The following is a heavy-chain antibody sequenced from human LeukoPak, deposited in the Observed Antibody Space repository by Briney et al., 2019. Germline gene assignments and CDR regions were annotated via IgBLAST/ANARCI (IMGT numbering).Heavy chain of an antibody. CDR2: IYHSGST. V-gene: IGHV4-30-2*01. J-gene: IGHJ4*02. CDR1: GGSISSGGYS. D-gene: IGHD3-9*01. CDR3: ARTSRPYDILTGYQAFFDY. Sequence: SQTLSLTCAVSGGSISSGGYSWSWIRQPPGKGLEWIGYIYHSGSTYYNPSLKSRVTISVDRSKNQFSLKLSSVTAADTAVYYCARTSRPYDILTGYQAFFDYWGQGTLVTVSS.